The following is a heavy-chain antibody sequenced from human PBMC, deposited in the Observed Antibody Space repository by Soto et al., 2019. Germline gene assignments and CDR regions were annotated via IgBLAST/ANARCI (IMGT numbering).Heavy chain of an antibody. CDR1: GFTFSSYA. J-gene: IGHJ4*02. Sequence: EVQLLESGGGLVQPGGSLRLSCAASGFTFSSYAMSWVRQAPGKGLEWVSAISGSGGSTYYADSVKGRFTISRDNSKNTLYLQMNSPRAEDTAVYYCAKGKLRSYYFDYWGQGTLVTVSS. D-gene: IGHD1-26*01. CDR2: ISGSGGST. V-gene: IGHV3-23*01. CDR3: AKGKLRSYYFDY.